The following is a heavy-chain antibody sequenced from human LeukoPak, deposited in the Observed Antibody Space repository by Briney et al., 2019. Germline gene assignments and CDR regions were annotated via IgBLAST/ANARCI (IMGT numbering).Heavy chain of an antibody. CDR1: GYTFAGQY. D-gene: IGHD3-10*01. V-gene: IGHV1-2*02. CDR3: ATGSGTYSPDY. Sequence: ASVKVSCKASGYTFAGQYLHWVRQAPGQGLEWMGWINPNSGDTNYAQKFQGRVTMTSDTSISTAYMELSRLTSDDTAVEYCATGSGTYSPDYWGQGTLVTVSS. CDR2: INPNSGDT. J-gene: IGHJ4*02.